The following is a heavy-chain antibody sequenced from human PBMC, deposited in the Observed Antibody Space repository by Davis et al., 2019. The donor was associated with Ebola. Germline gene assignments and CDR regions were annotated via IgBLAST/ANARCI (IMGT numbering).Heavy chain of an antibody. Sequence: GESLKISCAASGFTFSSYEMNWVRQAPGKGLEWVSYISSSGSTIYYADSVKGRFTISRDNAKNSLYLQMNSLRAEDTAVYYCARGDFWSGYYYEDDNYYGMDVWGQGTTVTVSS. J-gene: IGHJ6*02. CDR3: ARGDFWSGYYYEDDNYYGMDV. V-gene: IGHV3-48*03. CDR1: GFTFSSYE. CDR2: ISSSGSTI. D-gene: IGHD3-3*01.